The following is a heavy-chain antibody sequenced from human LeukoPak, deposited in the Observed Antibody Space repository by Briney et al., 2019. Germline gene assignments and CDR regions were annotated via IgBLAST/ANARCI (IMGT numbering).Heavy chain of an antibody. D-gene: IGHD4-17*01. J-gene: IGHJ4*02. CDR2: IYHSGST. V-gene: IGHV4-4*02. CDR3: ACTTTVTTKLNY. CDR1: GGSISSSNW. Sequence: SGTLSLTCVVSGGSISSSNWWNWVRQPPGKGLEWIGEIYHSGSTSYNPSLKSRVTISVDKSKNQFSLKLSSVTAADTAVYYCACTTTVTTKLNYWGQGTLVTVSS.